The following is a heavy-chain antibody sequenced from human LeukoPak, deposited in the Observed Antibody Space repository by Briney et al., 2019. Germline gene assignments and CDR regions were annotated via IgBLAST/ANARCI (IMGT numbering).Heavy chain of an antibody. CDR2: IKEDGSEK. D-gene: IGHD3-16*01. V-gene: IGHV3-7*01. CDR3: ARDGVVNFWVSYGTYNYYYHMDV. Sequence: GGSLRLSCEAPGFTFSNYWMSWARKAPGKGLEWVANIKEDGSEKDYVDSVKGRFTISRDNAQSSLYLQMDSLRAEDTAVYYCARDGVVNFWVSYGTYNYYYHMDVWGKGTTVTVSS. J-gene: IGHJ6*04. CDR1: GFTFSNYW.